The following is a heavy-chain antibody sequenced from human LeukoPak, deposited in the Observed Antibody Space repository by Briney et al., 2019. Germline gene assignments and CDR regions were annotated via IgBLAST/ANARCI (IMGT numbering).Heavy chain of an antibody. J-gene: IGHJ4*02. V-gene: IGHV3-48*04. Sequence: GGSLRLSCAASGFTFSDYTMNWVRQAPGKGLEWVSYISSSSSTIYYADSVKGRFTISRDNAKNSLYLQMNSLRAEDTAVYYCASEKYDILTGSAPPAGYWGQGTLVTVSS. CDR2: ISSSSSTI. CDR3: ASEKYDILTGSAPPAGY. D-gene: IGHD3-9*01. CDR1: GFTFSDYT.